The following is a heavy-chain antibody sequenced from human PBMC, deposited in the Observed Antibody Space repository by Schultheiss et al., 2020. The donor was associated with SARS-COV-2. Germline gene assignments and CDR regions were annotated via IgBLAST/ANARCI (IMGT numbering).Heavy chain of an antibody. V-gene: IGHV4-4*02. Sequence: SETLSLTCAVSGGSISSTNWWSWVRQPPEKGLEWIGEIYHSGNTKYNPSLGSRVTISVDKSKNQFSLKLSSVTAADTAVYYCARERRSLWQWLVWFDPWGQGTLVTVSS. CDR2: IYHSGNT. D-gene: IGHD6-19*01. CDR1: GGSISSTNW. CDR3: ARERRSLWQWLVWFDP. J-gene: IGHJ5*02.